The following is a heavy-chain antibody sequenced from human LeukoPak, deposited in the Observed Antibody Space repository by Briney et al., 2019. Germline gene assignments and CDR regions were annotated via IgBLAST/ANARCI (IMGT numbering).Heavy chain of an antibody. CDR2: ISSSSSYI. D-gene: IGHD1-1*01. CDR3: ARGGPGTTLFDY. V-gene: IGHV3-21*01. Sequence: GGSLRLSCAASGFTFDDYGMNWVRQAPGKGLEWVSSISSSSSYIYYADSVKGRFTISRDNAKNSLYLQMNSLRAEDTAVYYCARGGPGTTLFDYWGQGTLVTVSS. CDR1: GFTFDDYG. J-gene: IGHJ4*02.